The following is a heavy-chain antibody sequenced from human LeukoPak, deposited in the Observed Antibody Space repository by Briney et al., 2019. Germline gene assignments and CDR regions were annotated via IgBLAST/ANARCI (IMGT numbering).Heavy chain of an antibody. CDR2: VYYDGTS. CDR3: VRHMSTNTGYFDS. D-gene: IGHD5-24*01. V-gene: IGHV4-39*01. Sequence: PSETLSLTCTVSGSSINSYSYYWGWIRQPPGKGLEWIGSVYYDGTSYSNPSLTSRAAVFVDTSRDEFSLDLSFVTAADTAVYYCVRHMSTNTGYFDSCGQGTLVSVSS. J-gene: IGHJ4*02. CDR1: GSSINSYSYY.